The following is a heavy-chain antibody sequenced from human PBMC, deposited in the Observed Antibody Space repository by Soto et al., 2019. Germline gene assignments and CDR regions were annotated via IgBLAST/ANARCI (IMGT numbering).Heavy chain of an antibody. Sequence: SETLSLTCTVSGGSISSYYWSWIRQPPGKGLEWIGYIYYSGSTNYNPSLKSRVTISVDTSKNQFSLKLSSVTAADTAVYYCARHARGRARYFDYWGQGTLVTVSS. CDR2: IYYSGST. CDR1: GGSISSYY. CDR3: ARHARGRARYFDY. V-gene: IGHV4-59*01. D-gene: IGHD3-10*01. J-gene: IGHJ4*02.